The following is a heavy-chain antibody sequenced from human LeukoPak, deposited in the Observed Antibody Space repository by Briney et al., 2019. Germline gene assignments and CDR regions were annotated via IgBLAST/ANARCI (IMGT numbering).Heavy chain of an antibody. V-gene: IGHV1-18*01. CDR1: GYTFTSYG. CDR3: ARGVAVAGTKSPHYYYYYMDV. CDR2: ISAYNGNT. J-gene: IGHJ6*03. Sequence: ASVKVSCKASGYTFTSYGISWVRQAPGQGLEWMVWISAYNGNTNYAQKLQGRVAMTTDTSTSTAYMELRSLRSDDTAVYYCARGVAVAGTKSPHYYYYYMDVWGKGTTVTVSS. D-gene: IGHD6-19*01.